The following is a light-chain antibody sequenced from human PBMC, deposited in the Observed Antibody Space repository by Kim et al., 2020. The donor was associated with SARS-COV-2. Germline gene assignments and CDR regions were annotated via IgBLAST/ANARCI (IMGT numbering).Light chain of an antibody. CDR2: GAS. CDR1: QSGSSSY. V-gene: IGKV3-20*01. Sequence: SPGERATHSCRASQSGSSSYLAWYQQKPGQAPRLLIYGASSRATGIPDRFSGSGSGTDFTLTISRLEPEDFAVYYCQQYGSSPFTFGPGTKVDIK. CDR3: QQYGSSPFT. J-gene: IGKJ3*01.